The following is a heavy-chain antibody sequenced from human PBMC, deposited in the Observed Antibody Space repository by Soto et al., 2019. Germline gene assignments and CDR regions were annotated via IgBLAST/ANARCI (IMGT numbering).Heavy chain of an antibody. CDR2: IKEDGSEI. CDR3: ARDIGFDYVN. J-gene: IGHJ4*02. V-gene: IGHV3-7*01. D-gene: IGHD3-16*01. CDR1: VFNVMSYW. Sequence: GWSLRLSCAFSVFNVMSYWMSWVRQAPGKGLEWVASIKEDGSEIYYLQSVRGRFAISRDSAGNALQLAMNYLSAEDTATYFCARDIGFDYVNWGQGTLVTVPQ.